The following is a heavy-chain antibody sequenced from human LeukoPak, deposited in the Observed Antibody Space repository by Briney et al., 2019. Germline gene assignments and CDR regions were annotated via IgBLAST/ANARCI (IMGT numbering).Heavy chain of an antibody. CDR3: ARGYYDSRFGY. D-gene: IGHD3-22*01. CDR1: GGSFSGYY. V-gene: IGHV4-34*01. J-gene: IGHJ4*02. Sequence: SETLSLTCAVYGGSFSGYYWSWIRQPPGKGLEWIGEINHSGSTNYNPSLKSRVTISVDTSKNQFSLKLSSVTAADTAVYYCARGYYDSRFGYWGQGTLVTVSS. CDR2: INHSGST.